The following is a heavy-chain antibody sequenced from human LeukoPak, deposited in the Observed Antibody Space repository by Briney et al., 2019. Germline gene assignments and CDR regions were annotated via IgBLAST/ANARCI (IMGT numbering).Heavy chain of an antibody. V-gene: IGHV4-4*07. CDR2: IYTSGST. CDR3: ARDRAGGFGELFSEDGRRRYFDY. J-gene: IGHJ4*02. Sequence: SETLSLTCTVSGGSISSYYWSWIRQPAGKGLEWIGRIYTSGSTNYNPSLKSRVTMSVDTSKNQFSLKLSSVTAADTAVYYCARDRAGGFGELFSEDGRRRYFDYWGQGTLVTVSS. CDR1: GGSISSYY. D-gene: IGHD3-10*01.